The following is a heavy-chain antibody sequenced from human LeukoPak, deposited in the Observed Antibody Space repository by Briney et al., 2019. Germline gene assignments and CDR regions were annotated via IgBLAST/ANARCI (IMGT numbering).Heavy chain of an antibody. CDR1: GFTFSNAW. J-gene: IGHJ4*02. CDR3: ARVYGSSWYSDY. V-gene: IGHV3-21*01. Sequence: PGGSLRLPCAASGFTFSNAWMSWVRQAPGKGLEWVSSISSSSSYIYYADSVKGRFTISRDNAKNSLYLQMNSLRAEDTAVYYCARVYGSSWYSDYWGQGTLVTVSS. D-gene: IGHD6-13*01. CDR2: ISSSSSYI.